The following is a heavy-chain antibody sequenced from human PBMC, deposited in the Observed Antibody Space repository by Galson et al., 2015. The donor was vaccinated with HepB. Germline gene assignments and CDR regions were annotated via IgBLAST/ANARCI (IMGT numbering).Heavy chain of an antibody. Sequence: SCKASGYTFTGYYIHWVRQAPGQGLEWMGWINPNSGGTNYAQKFQGRVTMTRDTSVSTLYMELSRLRSDDTAVYYCARGDLEWLSPVTFDHWGQGTLVTVSS. V-gene: IGHV1-2*02. CDR3: ARGDLEWLSPVTFDH. J-gene: IGHJ4*02. CDR2: INPNSGGT. D-gene: IGHD3-3*01. CDR1: GYTFTGYY.